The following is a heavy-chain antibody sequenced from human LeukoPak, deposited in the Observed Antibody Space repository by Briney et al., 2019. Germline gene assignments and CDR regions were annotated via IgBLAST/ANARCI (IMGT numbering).Heavy chain of an antibody. CDR2: IIPIFGTA. CDR1: GGTFSSYA. CDR3: ARDQQLVPGYFDL. D-gene: IGHD6-13*01. J-gene: IGHJ2*01. V-gene: IGHV1-69*05. Sequence: ASVKVSCKASGGTFSSYAISWVRQAPGQGLEWMGRIIPIFGTANYAQKFQGRVTITTDESTSTAYMGLSSLRSEDTAVYYCARDQQLVPGYFDLWGRGTLVTVSS.